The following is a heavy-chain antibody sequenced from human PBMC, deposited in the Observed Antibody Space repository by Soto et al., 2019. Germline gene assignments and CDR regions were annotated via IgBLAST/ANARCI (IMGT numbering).Heavy chain of an antibody. CDR1: GGSISTYY. J-gene: IGHJ5*02. CDR3: ARGKYSGSYYDWFDP. CDR2: IYYSGTT. D-gene: IGHD1-26*01. Sequence: QVQLQESGPGLVKPSETLSLTCTVSGGSISTYYWSWIRQPPGKGLEWIGYIYYSGTTNYNPSLKSRVTIAVDTCTNQVSLKLSAVTAADTAVYYCARGKYSGSYYDWFDPWGQGTLVTVSS. V-gene: IGHV4-59*01.